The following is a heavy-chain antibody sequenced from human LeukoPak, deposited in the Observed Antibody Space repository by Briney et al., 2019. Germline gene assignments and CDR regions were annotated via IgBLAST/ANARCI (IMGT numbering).Heavy chain of an antibody. V-gene: IGHV4-39*01. CDR1: GGSISSSSYY. D-gene: IGHD4-17*01. CDR3: ARHITVTTPFLG. J-gene: IGHJ4*02. CDR2: IYYSGST. Sequence: PSETLSLTCTVSGGSISSSSYYWGWIRQPPGKGLEWIGSIYYSGSTYYNPSLKSRVTISVDTSKNQFSLKLSSVTAADTAVYYCARHITVTTPFLGWGQGTLFTVSS.